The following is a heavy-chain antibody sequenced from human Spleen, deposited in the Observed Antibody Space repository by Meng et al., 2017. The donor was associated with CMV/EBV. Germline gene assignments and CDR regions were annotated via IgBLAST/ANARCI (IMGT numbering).Heavy chain of an antibody. CDR2: IYYSGST. Sequence: GSLKLSCTVSGGSISSYYWSWIRQPPGKGLEWIGYIYYSGSTNYNPSLKSRVTISVDTSKNQFSLKLSSVTAADTAVYYCARGLYYDFWSGTHWFDPWGQGALVTVSS. J-gene: IGHJ5*02. D-gene: IGHD3-3*01. V-gene: IGHV4-59*13. CDR1: GGSISSYY. CDR3: ARGLYYDFWSGTHWFDP.